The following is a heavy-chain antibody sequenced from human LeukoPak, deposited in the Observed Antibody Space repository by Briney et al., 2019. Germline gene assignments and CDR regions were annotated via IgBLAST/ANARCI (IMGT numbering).Heavy chain of an antibody. CDR3: AKDHTVGATFGVYFDY. CDR1: GFTFSSYG. Sequence: GGTLRLSCEASGFTFSSYGMSWVRQAPGKGLEWVSGISGSGGSIYYADSLKGRFTISKDNSKNTQYLQMNSLRAEDTAVYYCAKDHTVGATFGVYFDYWGQGTLVTVSS. CDR2: ISGSGGSI. J-gene: IGHJ4*02. V-gene: IGHV3-23*01. D-gene: IGHD1-26*01.